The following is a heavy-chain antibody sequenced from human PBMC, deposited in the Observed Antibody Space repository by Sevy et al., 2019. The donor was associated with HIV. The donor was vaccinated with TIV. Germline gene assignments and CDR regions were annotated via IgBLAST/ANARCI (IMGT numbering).Heavy chain of an antibody. D-gene: IGHD6-19*01. J-gene: IGHJ4*02. Sequence: GGSLRLFCVASGFTFGTYGMDWVRQAPGKGLEWVAVIWYDGSNKYYGDSVKGRFTISRDNSKNTLYLQMNSLRAEDTAVYYCARGSLYSSGWSESLDYWGQGTLVTVSS. CDR3: ARGSLYSSGWSESLDY. V-gene: IGHV3-33*01. CDR1: GFTFGTYG. CDR2: IWYDGSNK.